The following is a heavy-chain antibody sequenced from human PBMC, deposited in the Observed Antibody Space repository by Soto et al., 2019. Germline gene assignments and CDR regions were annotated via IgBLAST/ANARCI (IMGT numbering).Heavy chain of an antibody. J-gene: IGHJ4*02. Sequence: QVQLVESGGGVVQPGGSLRLSCAASGFTFSTSVMHWVRQAPGKGLEWMAIISYGGVNKYYADSVKGRFTISRDISASTLYLQMNSLRTEDTDVYYCAREEFEDGRGHFDYWGQGTLVSVSS. CDR1: GFTFSTSV. V-gene: IGHV3-30-3*01. CDR3: AREEFEDGRGHFDY. CDR2: ISYGGVNK. D-gene: IGHD3-22*01.